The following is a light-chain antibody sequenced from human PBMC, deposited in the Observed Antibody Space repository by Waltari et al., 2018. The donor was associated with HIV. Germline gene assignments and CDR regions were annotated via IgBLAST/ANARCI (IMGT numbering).Light chain of an antibody. J-gene: IGKJ4*01. CDR1: QSVLYSSNNKNY. CDR2: WAS. CDR3: QQYYSIPPLT. V-gene: IGKV4-1*01. Sequence: DIVMTQSPDSLAVSLGERATIICKSSQSVLYSSNNKNYLAWYQQKPGQPPRLLIYWASTRESGVPDRFSGSGSGTDFTLTISSLQAEDVAVYYCQQYYSIPPLTFGGGTKVEIK.